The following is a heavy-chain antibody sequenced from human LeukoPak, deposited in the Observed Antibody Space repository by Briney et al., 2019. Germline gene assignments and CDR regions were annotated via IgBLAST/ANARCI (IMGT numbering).Heavy chain of an antibody. V-gene: IGHV3-7*01. CDR3: ARDLGTTVTTYLDY. Sequence: ASGFTXSTYWMSWVRQAPGKGLEWVANIKQDGSEKYYVDSVKGRFTISRDNAKNSLYLQVNSLRAEDTAVYYCARDLGTTVTTYLDYWGQGTLVTVSS. CDR2: IKQDGSEK. J-gene: IGHJ4*02. D-gene: IGHD4-17*01. CDR1: GFTXSTYW.